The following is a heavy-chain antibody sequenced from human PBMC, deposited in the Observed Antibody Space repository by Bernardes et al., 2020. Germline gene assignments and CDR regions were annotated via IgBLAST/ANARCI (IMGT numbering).Heavy chain of an antibody. CDR1: GGSLSGNF. CDR2: VNHVGAT. J-gene: IGHJ2*01. Sequence: SETLSLTCAVYGGSLSGNFCIWVRQTPEKGLEWIGEVNHVGATYYNPTLKSRLTISVDSSKNQFPLELRSVTAADTAVYYCARDKTPQSGGIFGVWGRGT. CDR3: ARDKTPQSGGIFGV. V-gene: IGHV4-34*01. D-gene: IGHD3-10*01.